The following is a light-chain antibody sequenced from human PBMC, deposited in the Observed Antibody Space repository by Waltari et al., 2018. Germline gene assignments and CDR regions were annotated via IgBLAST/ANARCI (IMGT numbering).Light chain of an antibody. V-gene: IGLV6-57*03. CDR1: SGSIASNY. CDR3: QSYDSSNLRV. CDR2: EDK. Sequence: NFMLTQPHSVSESPGKTVTISCTRSSGSIASNYVQWYQQRPGSAPTTVIYEDKERPSGVPDRFSGSIDSSSNSVSLTISGLKTEDEADYYCQSYDSSNLRVFGGGTKLTVL. J-gene: IGLJ2*01.